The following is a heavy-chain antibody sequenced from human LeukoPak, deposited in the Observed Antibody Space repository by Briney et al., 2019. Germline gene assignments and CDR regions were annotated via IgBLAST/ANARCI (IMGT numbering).Heavy chain of an antibody. Sequence: SETLSLTCTVSGGSVSSGNYYWSWIRQPPGKGLEWIGYIYNSGSTNYNPSLKSRVTISVDTSKNQFSLKLSSKTAADTAVYYCARDPSGYFNYWGQGTLATVSS. J-gene: IGHJ4*02. CDR1: GGSVSSGNYY. V-gene: IGHV4-61*01. D-gene: IGHD3-22*01. CDR3: ARDPSGYFNY. CDR2: IYNSGST.